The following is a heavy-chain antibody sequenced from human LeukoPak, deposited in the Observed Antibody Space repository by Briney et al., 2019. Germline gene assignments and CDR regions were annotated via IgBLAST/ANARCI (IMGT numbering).Heavy chain of an antibody. CDR1: GDSVSSNSAA. J-gene: IGHJ2*01. CDR3: AREGDSSGWYGGNWYFDL. V-gene: IGHV6-1*01. D-gene: IGHD6-19*01. CDR2: TYYRSKWYN. Sequence: SQTLSLTCAISGDSVSSNSAAWNWIRQSPSRGLEWLGRTYYRSKWYNDYAVSVKSRITINPDTSKNQFSLQLNSVTPEDTAVYYCAREGDSSGWYGGNWYFDLWGRGTLVTVSS.